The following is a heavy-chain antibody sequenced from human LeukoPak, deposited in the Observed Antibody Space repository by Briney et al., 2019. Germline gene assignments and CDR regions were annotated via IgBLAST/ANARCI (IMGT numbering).Heavy chain of an antibody. D-gene: IGHD3-10*01. CDR2: IRYDGSNK. J-gene: IGHJ4*02. CDR1: GFTFSSYG. V-gene: IGHV3-30*02. CDR3: AKDRSSRLLSFGELSDY. Sequence: PGGSLRLSCAASGFTFSSYGMHWVRQAPGKGLEWVAFIRYDGSNKYYADSVKGRFTISRDNSKNTLYLQMNSLRAEDTAVYYCAKDRSSRLLSFGELSDYWGQGTLVTVSS.